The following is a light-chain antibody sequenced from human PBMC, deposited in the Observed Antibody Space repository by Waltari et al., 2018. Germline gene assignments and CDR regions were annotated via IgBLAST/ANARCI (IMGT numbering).Light chain of an antibody. CDR2: GDI. CDR3: QSFDDRLSLYV. J-gene: IGLJ1*01. V-gene: IGLV1-40*01. CDR1: SPNIGTGSD. Sequence: QSVLTPPPSVSGAPGPRVPLSCTGSSPNIGTGSDVHWYQQLPGTAPKLLIDGDINRPSGVPDRFSGSKSGTSASLAITGLQAEDEADYYCQSFDDRLSLYVFGTGTKVTVL.